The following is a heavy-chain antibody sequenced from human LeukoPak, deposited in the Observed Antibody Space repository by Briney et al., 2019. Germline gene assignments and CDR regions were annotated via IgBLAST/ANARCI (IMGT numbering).Heavy chain of an antibody. V-gene: IGHV4-61*02. CDR3: ARVWNRGWLDP. CDR2: IHTSGST. D-gene: IGHD7-27*01. CDR1: GGSLSSGDYY. J-gene: IGHJ5*02. Sequence: SETLSLTCTVSGGSLSSGDYYWTWIRQPAGKGLEWIGRIHTSGSTNYKPSLQSRVTIAIDTSKNQFSLKLSSVTAADTAVYYCARVWNRGWLDPWGQGTLVTVSS.